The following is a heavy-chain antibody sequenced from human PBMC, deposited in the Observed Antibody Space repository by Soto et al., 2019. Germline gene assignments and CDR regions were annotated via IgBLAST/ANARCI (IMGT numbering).Heavy chain of an antibody. CDR2: INAGNGNT. Sequence: ASVKVSCKTSGYTSTSYGVHWVRQAPGQRLEWMGWINAGNGNTKSSQRFQDRVTITRDTSASTAYMELSSLRSEDTAIYYCATARIQYSRGWFGDSWGQGTLVTVSS. CDR3: ATARIQYSRGWFGDS. D-gene: IGHD6-19*01. J-gene: IGHJ4*02. V-gene: IGHV1-3*01. CDR1: GYTSTSYG.